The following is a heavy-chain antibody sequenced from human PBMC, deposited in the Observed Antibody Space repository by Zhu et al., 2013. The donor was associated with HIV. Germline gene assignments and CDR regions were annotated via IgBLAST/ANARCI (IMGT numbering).Heavy chain of an antibody. D-gene: IGHD3-22*01. CDR3: ARGRGGYDVRRGYAASGPPQGYYYMDV. CDR2: ISPKSGGV. CDR1: GYPFTDHH. J-gene: IGHJ6*03. Sequence: QERLVQSGPELKKPGASVRVSCQTSGYPFTDHHLHWFRLAPGQRLEWMGHISPKSGGVIYAPDFKARVTMTRDTSINTAYLELGKLTTDDTAVYYCARGRGGYDVRRGYAASGPPQGYYYMDVWAKGPHHRLL. V-gene: IGHV1-2*06.